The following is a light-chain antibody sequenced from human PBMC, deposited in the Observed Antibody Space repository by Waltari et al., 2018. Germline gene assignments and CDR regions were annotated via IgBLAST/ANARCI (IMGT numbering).Light chain of an antibody. CDR1: QPITSSA. J-gene: IGKJ4*01. CDR3: QQYSGSPLT. V-gene: IGKV3D-20*01. CDR2: DLS. Sequence: EIVFTKSPATLSLSPGERFTLSCQASQPITSSALAWYQQKPGLATRLVIYDLSYRATGIPDRFSGRGSGTDFTLTISRLEPEDFAVYHCQQYSGSPLTFGGGTKVEF.